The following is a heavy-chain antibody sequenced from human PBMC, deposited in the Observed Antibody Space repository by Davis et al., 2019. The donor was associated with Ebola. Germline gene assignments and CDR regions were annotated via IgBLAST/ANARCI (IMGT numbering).Heavy chain of an antibody. CDR1: GFTFSSYG. D-gene: IGHD3-10*01. V-gene: IGHV3-30*03. CDR3: ARDRKTPMVRGVIPYYYYGMDV. J-gene: IGHJ6*02. CDR2: ISYDGSNK. Sequence: PGGSLRLSCAASGFTFSSYGMHWVRQAPGKGLEWVAVISYDGSNKYYADSVKGRFTISRDNSKNTLYLQMNSLRAEDTAVYYCARDRKTPMVRGVIPYYYYGMDVWGQGTTVTVSS.